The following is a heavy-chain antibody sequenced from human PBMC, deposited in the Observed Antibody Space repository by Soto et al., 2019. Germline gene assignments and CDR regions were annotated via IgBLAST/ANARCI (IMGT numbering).Heavy chain of an antibody. J-gene: IGHJ5*02. V-gene: IGHV4-34*01. CDR2: INHSGST. CDR3: ARVPSP. Sequence: SETLSLTCAVYVGSFSGYHWSWVRQPPGKGLEWIGEINHSGSTNYNPSLKSRVTISVDTSKNQFSLKLSSVTAADTAVYYCARVPSPWGQGTLVTVSS. CDR1: VGSFSGYH.